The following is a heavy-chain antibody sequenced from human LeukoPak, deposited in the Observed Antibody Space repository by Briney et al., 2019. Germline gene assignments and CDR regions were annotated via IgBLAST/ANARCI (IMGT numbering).Heavy chain of an antibody. CDR3: AGGRGAGTDYYYYMDV. CDR1: GYTFTSYN. Sequence: SVKVSCKASGYTFTSYNIAWVRQAPGQGLEWMGGIIPIFGTANYAQKFQGRVTITTDESTSTAYMELSSLRSEDTAVYYCAGGRGAGTDYYYYMDVWGKGTTVTVSS. V-gene: IGHV1-69*05. D-gene: IGHD1-1*01. CDR2: IIPIFGTA. J-gene: IGHJ6*03.